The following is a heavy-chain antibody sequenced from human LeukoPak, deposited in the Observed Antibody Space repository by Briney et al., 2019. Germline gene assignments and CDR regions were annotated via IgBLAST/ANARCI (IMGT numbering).Heavy chain of an antibody. CDR2: MNPNSGNT. D-gene: IGHD5-18*01. Sequence: VASVKVSCKASGYTFTSYDINWVRQATGQGLEWMGWMNPNSGNTGYAQKLQGRVTMTRNTSISTAYMELSSLRSEDTAVYYCARSGYSYGTLGYMDVWGKGTTVTVTS. V-gene: IGHV1-8*01. CDR1: GYTFTSYD. J-gene: IGHJ6*03. CDR3: ARSGYSYGTLGYMDV.